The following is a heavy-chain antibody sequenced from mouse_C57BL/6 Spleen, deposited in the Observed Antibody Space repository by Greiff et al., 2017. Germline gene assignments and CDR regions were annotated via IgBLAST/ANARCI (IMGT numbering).Heavy chain of an antibody. CDR1: GFTFSDYG. J-gene: IGHJ4*01. CDR2: ISSGSSTI. V-gene: IGHV5-17*01. CDR3: ARSPYYYAMDY. Sequence: EVKLVESGGGLVKPGGSLKLSCAASGFTFSDYGMHWVRQAPEKGLEWVAYISSGSSTIYYADTVKGRFTISRDNAKNILFLQMTSLRSEDTAMYYCARSPYYYAMDYWGQGTSVTVSS.